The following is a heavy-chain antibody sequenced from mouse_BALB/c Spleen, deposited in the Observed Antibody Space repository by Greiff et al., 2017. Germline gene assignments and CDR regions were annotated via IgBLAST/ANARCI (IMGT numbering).Heavy chain of an antibody. CDR1: GFTFSSFG. V-gene: IGHV5-17*02. CDR3: ARCPYYYGSSHWYFDV. Sequence: EVMLVESGGGLVQPGGSRKLSCAASGFTFSSFGMHWVRQAPEKGLEWVAYISSGSSTIYYADTVKGRFTISRDNPKNTLFLQMTSLRSEDTAMYYCARCPYYYGSSHWYFDVWGAGTTVTGSS. D-gene: IGHD1-1*01. J-gene: IGHJ1*01. CDR2: ISSGSSTI.